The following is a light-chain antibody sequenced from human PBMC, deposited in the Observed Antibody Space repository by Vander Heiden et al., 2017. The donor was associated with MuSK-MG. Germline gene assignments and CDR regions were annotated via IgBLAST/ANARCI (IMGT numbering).Light chain of an antibody. V-gene: IGKV3-11*01. CDR3: QQLSNWPPLT. CDR1: QSVSSY. J-gene: IGKJ4*01. CDR2: DAA. Sequence: EIVLTQPPATLSLSPGERATLSCRASQSVSSYLAWYQQKPGQAPRLLIYDAANRATGIPARFSGSGSGTDFTLTISSLEPQDFAVYYCQQLSNWPPLTFGGGTKVEIK.